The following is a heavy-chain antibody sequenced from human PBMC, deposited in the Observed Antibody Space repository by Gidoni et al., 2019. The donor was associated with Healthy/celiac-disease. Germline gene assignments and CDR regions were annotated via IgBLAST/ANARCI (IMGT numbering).Heavy chain of an antibody. V-gene: IGHV3-23*01. Sequence: EVQLLESGGGLVQPGGSLRLSCAASGFTFSNYAMNWVRQAPGKGLEWVSVISSSGGNTYYADSVKGRFTISRDNSKNTLYLRMNSLRAEDTAVYYCAKSSGNYLTWENFWGQGTLVTVSS. CDR2: ISSSGGNT. D-gene: IGHD1-26*01. CDR3: AKSSGNYLTWENF. CDR1: GFTFSNYA. J-gene: IGHJ4*02.